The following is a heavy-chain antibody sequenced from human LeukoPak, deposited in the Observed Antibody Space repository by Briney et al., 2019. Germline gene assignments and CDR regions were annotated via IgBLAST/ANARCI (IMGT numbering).Heavy chain of an antibody. CDR2: IISIFGTA. V-gene: IGHV1-69*13. J-gene: IGHJ1*01. CDR3: ARGNYYDRSGPALKYFQH. CDR1: GGTFSSYA. Sequence: ASVKVSCKASGGTFSSYAISWVRQDPGQGLEWMGGIISIFGTANYAQKFQGRVTITADESTSTAYMELSSLRSEDTAVYYCARGNYYDRSGPALKYFQHWGQGTLVTVSS. D-gene: IGHD3-22*01.